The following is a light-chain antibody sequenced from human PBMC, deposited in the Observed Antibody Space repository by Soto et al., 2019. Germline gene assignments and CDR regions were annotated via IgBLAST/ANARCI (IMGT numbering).Light chain of an antibody. CDR3: ATWDDSLNGPV. J-gene: IGLJ3*02. CDR1: ISDIGSNT. V-gene: IGLV1-44*01. CDR2: RND. Sequence: QSVLTQPPSESGTPGQRVTISCSGSISDIGSNTVNWYQQLPGSAPQLLMYRNDQRPSGVPDRFSGSKSGTSASLAISGLQSEDEGDYYCATWDDSLNGPVFGGGSKVTVL.